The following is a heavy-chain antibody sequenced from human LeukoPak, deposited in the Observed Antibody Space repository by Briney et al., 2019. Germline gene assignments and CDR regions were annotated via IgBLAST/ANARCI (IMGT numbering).Heavy chain of an antibody. Sequence: KPGGSLRLSCAASGLTFSSYSMNWVLHAPGKGLWWVSSISSSSSYIYYADSVKGRFTISRDNAKNSLYLQMNSLRAEDTAVYYCARDTQQWLVQGGFDYWGQGTLVTVSS. CDR1: GLTFSSYS. D-gene: IGHD6-19*01. J-gene: IGHJ4*02. V-gene: IGHV3-21*01. CDR2: ISSSSSYI. CDR3: ARDTQQWLVQGGFDY.